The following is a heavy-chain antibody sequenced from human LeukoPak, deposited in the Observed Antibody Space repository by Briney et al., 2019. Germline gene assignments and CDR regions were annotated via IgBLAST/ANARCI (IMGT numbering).Heavy chain of an antibody. J-gene: IGHJ4*02. CDR1: GFTFSSYA. CDR3: AKDPVRAYDQEPFDY. D-gene: IGHD3-22*01. CDR2: ISGSVISI. Sequence: PGGSMRLSCAASGFTFSSYAMSWVRQAPGKGLEWVSAISGSVISIYYADSVKGRFTISRDNSKNTLFLQMNSLRVEDTAVYDCAKDPVRAYDQEPFDYWGQGTLVTVSS. V-gene: IGHV3-23*01.